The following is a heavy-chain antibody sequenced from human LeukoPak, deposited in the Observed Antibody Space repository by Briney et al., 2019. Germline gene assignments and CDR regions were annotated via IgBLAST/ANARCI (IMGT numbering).Heavy chain of an antibody. CDR3: ARVSCSSTSCSTKLPFDY. CDR2: INPNSGGT. CDR1: GYTVTGYY. V-gene: IGHV1-2*02. Sequence: SSVKVSCKASGYTVTGYYMHWVRQAPRQGLEWMGWINPNSGGTNYAQKFQGRVTMTRDTSISTDYMELSRLRSDDTAVYYCARVSCSSTSCSTKLPFDYWGQGTLVTVCS. D-gene: IGHD2-2*01. J-gene: IGHJ4*02.